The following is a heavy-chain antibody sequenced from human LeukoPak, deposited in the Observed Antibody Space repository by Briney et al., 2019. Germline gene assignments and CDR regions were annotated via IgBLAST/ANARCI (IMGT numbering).Heavy chain of an antibody. CDR3: ARHINRPPYNWFDP. Sequence: SETLSLTCTVSGGSISSSSYYWGWIRQPPGKGLEWIGSIYYSGSTYYNPSLKSRVTISVDTSKNRFSLKLSSVTAADTAVYYCARHINRPPYNWFDPWGQGTLVTVSS. J-gene: IGHJ5*02. CDR2: IYYSGST. V-gene: IGHV4-39*01. CDR1: GGSISSSSYY.